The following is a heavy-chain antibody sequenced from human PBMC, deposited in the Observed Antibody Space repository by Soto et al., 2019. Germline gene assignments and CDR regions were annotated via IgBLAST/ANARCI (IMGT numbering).Heavy chain of an antibody. CDR1: GFTFSTYT. J-gene: IGHJ4*02. D-gene: IGHD2-2*01. CDR2: ITGSSRFI. V-gene: IGHV3-21*01. Sequence: NPGGSLRLSCAASGFTFSTYTMNWVRQAPGKGLEWVSSITGSSRFIYYADSVKGRFTISRDNAEKSLYLQMNSLRAEDTAVYYCARVGGGIVVVPGANRGDYWGQGTLVTVSS. CDR3: ARVGGGIVVVPGANRGDY.